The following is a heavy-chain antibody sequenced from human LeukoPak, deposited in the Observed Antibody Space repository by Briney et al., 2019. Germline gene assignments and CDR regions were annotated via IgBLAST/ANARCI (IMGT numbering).Heavy chain of an antibody. CDR3: ARDLGIAAAGTRFDP. V-gene: IGHV4-59*01. CDR2: IYYSGST. CDR1: GGSISSYY. Sequence: PSETLSLTCTVSGGSISSYYWSWIRQPPGKGLEWIGYIYYSGSTNYNPSLKSRVTISVDTSKNQFSLKLSSVTAADTAVYYCARDLGIAAAGTRFDPWGQGTLVTVSS. D-gene: IGHD6-13*01. J-gene: IGHJ5*02.